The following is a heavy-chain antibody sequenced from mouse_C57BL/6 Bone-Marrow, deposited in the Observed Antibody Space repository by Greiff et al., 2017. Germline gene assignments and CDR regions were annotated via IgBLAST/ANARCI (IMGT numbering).Heavy chain of an antibody. CDR1: GFSLSTFGMG. CDR2: TWWDDDK. CDR3: ARIPPHYYGGIWYFDV. J-gene: IGHJ1*03. D-gene: IGHD1-1*01. Sequence: QVTLKVSGPGILQPSQTLSLTCSFSGFSLSTFGMGVGWLRQPSGKGLEWLAHTWWDDDKYYNPALKSRLTISKDTSKNQVFLKIANVDTADTATYYCARIPPHYYGGIWYFDVWGTGTTVTVSS. V-gene: IGHV8-8*01.